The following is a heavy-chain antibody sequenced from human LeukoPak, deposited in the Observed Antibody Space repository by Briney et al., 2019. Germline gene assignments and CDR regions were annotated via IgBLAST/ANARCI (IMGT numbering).Heavy chain of an antibody. CDR2: IWYDGSNK. J-gene: IGHJ6*02. CDR3: ARASCYLRNCYYYGMDV. D-gene: IGHD2-2*01. V-gene: IGHV3-33*01. CDR1: GFTFSSYG. Sequence: GGSLRLSCAASGFTFSSYGMHWVRQAPGKGLEWVAVIWYDGSNKYYADSVKGRFTISRDNSKNTLYLQMNSLRDEDTAVYSCARASCYLRNCYYYGMDVWGQGTTVTVSS.